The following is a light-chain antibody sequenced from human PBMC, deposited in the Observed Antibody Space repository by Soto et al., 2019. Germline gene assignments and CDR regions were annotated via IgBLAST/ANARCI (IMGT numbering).Light chain of an antibody. J-gene: IGLJ2*01. Sequence: QSVLTQPPSVSGAPGQRVTISCTGSTSNIGAGYDVHWYQQLPGTAPKLLIYDNRNRPSGVPDRFSGSKSGTSASLAITGLQAEDEADYYCHSYDSSLRGVVFGGGTKLTVL. V-gene: IGLV1-40*01. CDR2: DNR. CDR1: TSNIGAGYD. CDR3: HSYDSSLRGVV.